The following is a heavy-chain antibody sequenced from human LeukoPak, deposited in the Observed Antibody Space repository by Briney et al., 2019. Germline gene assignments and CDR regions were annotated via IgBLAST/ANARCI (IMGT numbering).Heavy chain of an antibody. J-gene: IGHJ6*02. CDR2: ISYDGSNK. V-gene: IGHV3-30*04. D-gene: IGHD2-2*01. Sequence: GGSLRLSCAASGFTFSSYAMHWVRQAPGKGLEWVAVISYDGSNKYYAGSVKGRFTISRDNSKNTLYLQMNSLRAEDTAVYYCARDLHCSSTSCYRYYGMDVWGQGTTVTVSS. CDR1: GFTFSSYA. CDR3: ARDLHCSSTSCYRYYGMDV.